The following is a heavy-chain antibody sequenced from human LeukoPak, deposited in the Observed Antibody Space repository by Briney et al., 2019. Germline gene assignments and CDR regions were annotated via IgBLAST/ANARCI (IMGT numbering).Heavy chain of an antibody. CDR1: GGSISSSNW. CDR3: ARVGRVASSGWYYFDY. D-gene: IGHD6-19*01. J-gene: IGHJ4*02. Sequence: SGTLSLTCAVSGGSISSSNWWSWVRQPPGKGLEWIGEIYHSGSTNYNPSLKSRVTISVDKSKNQFSLKLSSVTAADTAVYYCARVGRVASSGWYYFDYWGQGTLVTVSS. V-gene: IGHV4-4*02. CDR2: IYHSGST.